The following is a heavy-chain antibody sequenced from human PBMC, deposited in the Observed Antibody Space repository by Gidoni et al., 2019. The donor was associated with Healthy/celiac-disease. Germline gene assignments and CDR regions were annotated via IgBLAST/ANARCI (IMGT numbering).Heavy chain of an antibody. Sequence: EGKLLESGGGLVQPGGYLRLSWAASGVTGSSNAMSCVRQAPGTGLEVVSAISGSGGSTYYADSVKGRFTISRDNSKNTLYLQMNSLRAEDTAVYYCAKRAYYDYIWGSYRSYYFDYWGQGTLVTVSS. J-gene: IGHJ4*02. CDR3: AKRAYYDYIWGSYRSYYFDY. D-gene: IGHD3-16*02. CDR2: ISGSGGST. V-gene: IGHV3-23*01. CDR1: GVTGSSNA.